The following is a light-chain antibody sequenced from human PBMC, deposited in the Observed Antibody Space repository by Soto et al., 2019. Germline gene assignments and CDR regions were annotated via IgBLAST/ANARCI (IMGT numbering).Light chain of an antibody. CDR3: QQYDNLLPIT. Sequence: IQMTQSPSSLSASVGDRVTITCQASQDISKNLNWYQQKLGKAPKLLIYDASSLQTGVPSRFSGGGSAAPFTSTISSRQPEDIATDYCQQYDNLLPITFGQGTRLEIK. V-gene: IGKV1-33*01. CDR2: DAS. J-gene: IGKJ5*01. CDR1: QDISKN.